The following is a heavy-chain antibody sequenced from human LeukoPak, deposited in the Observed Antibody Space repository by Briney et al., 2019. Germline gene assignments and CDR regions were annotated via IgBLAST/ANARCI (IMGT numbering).Heavy chain of an antibody. Sequence: KPSETLSLTCAVYGGSFSGYYWSWIRQPPGKGLEWIGEINHSGSTNYNPSLKSRVTISVDMSKNQFSLKLSSVTAADTAVYYCARSGSYVGRDFDYWGQGTLVTVSS. CDR1: GGSFSGYY. V-gene: IGHV4-34*01. CDR2: INHSGST. D-gene: IGHD1-26*01. J-gene: IGHJ4*02. CDR3: ARSGSYVGRDFDY.